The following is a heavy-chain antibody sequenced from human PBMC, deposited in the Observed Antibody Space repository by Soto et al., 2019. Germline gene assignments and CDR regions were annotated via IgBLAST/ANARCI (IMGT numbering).Heavy chain of an antibody. CDR1: GFTFSSYA. Sequence: AGSLRLSCAASGFTFSSYAMTWVRQAPGKGLEWVSGVSGAGGSAYYADSVKGRFTISRDKSTNTLYLHTNSLRAEDTAVYYCARGSAYSDYDLEYWGQGTLVTVSS. CDR3: ARGSAYSDYDLEY. CDR2: VSGAGGSA. J-gene: IGHJ4*02. V-gene: IGHV3-23*01. D-gene: IGHD4-17*01.